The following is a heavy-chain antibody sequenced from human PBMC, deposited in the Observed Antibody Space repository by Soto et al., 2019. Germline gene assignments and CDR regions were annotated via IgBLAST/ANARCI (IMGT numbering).Heavy chain of an antibody. Sequence: EVPLLESGGGLVQPGGSLRLYCADSGFTFSSYAMSWVRQAPGKGLEWVSGISGSGGSTYYADSVKGRFTISRDNSKNTLYLHMDSLRAEDTAVYYCAKAIVAATSGTDCWGQGTLVTVSS. CDR3: AKAIVAATSGTDC. CDR2: ISGSGGST. CDR1: GFTFSSYA. V-gene: IGHV3-23*01. D-gene: IGHD1-26*01. J-gene: IGHJ4*02.